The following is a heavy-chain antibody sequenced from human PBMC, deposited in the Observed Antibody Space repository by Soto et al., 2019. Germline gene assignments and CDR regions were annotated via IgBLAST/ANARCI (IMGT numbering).Heavy chain of an antibody. Sequence: GESLKISCNGSGYSFTNSWIGWVRQMPGKGLEWMGIIYPGDSDTRYSPSLQGQVTISADKSINTAHLQWSSLKASDTAMYYCARRGSADAFDIWGRGTMVTVSS. V-gene: IGHV5-51*01. CDR1: GYSFTNSW. D-gene: IGHD6-25*01. CDR3: ARRGSADAFDI. J-gene: IGHJ3*02. CDR2: IYPGDSDT.